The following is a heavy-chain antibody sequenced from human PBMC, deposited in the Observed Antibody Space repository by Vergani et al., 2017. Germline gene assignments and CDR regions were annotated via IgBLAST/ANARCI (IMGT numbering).Heavy chain of an antibody. Sequence: QVQLQESGPGLVKPSETLSLTCTVSGGSISSYYWSWTRQPPGKGLEWIGYIYYSGSTNYNPSLKSRVTISVDTAKNQFSLKLSSVTAADTAVYYCASLGYDYVWGSYRPAAFDYWGQGTLVTVSS. J-gene: IGHJ4*02. CDR3: ASLGYDYVWGSYRPAAFDY. D-gene: IGHD3-16*02. V-gene: IGHV4-59*01. CDR1: GGSISSYY. CDR2: IYYSGST.